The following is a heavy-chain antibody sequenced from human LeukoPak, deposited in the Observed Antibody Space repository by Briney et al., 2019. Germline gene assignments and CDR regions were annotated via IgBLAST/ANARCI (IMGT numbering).Heavy chain of an antibody. V-gene: IGHV3-9*01. CDR3: AKHQPGQRVVDY. CDR1: GFTFDDYA. Sequence: GRSLRLSCAASGFTFDDYAMHWVRQAPGKGLEWVSGISWNSGSIGYADSVKGRFTISRDNAKNSLFLQMNTLRAEDTAMYYCAKHQPGQRVVDYWGQGTLVTVSS. D-gene: IGHD2-8*02. J-gene: IGHJ4*02. CDR2: ISWNSGSI.